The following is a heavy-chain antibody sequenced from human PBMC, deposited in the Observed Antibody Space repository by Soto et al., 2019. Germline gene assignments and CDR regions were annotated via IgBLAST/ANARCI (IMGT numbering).Heavy chain of an antibody. CDR3: ARGRYGDY. J-gene: IGHJ4*02. CDR1: GYCFTTYG. V-gene: IGHV1-18*01. Sequence: QGHLVQSGAEVKKPGASGKVSCKGSGYCFTTYGITWLRQAPGQGLELMAWISAHNGNTNYAQKVQSRVTETRNTSTSTAYMKQKSLRSDDTAVYYCARGRYGDYGGQGAMITVSS. D-gene: IGHD1-1*01. CDR2: ISAHNGNT.